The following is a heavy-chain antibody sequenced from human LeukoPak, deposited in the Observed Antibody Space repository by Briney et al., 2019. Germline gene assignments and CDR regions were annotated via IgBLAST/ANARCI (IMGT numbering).Heavy chain of an antibody. D-gene: IGHD4-17*01. CDR1: GFTFSSYG. Sequence: PGGSLRLSCAATGFTFSSYGMHWVRQAPGKGLEWVAVIWYDGSNKYYADSVKGRFTISRDNSKNTLYLQVNSLRAEDTAVYYCARDRAPYGDFPGYWGQGTLVTVSS. J-gene: IGHJ4*02. CDR2: IWYDGSNK. CDR3: ARDRAPYGDFPGY. V-gene: IGHV3-33*01.